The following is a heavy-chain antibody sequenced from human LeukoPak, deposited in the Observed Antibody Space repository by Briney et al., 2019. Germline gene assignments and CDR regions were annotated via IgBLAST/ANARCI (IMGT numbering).Heavy chain of an antibody. CDR2: MNPNSGNT. V-gene: IGHV1-8*01. Sequence: ASVKVSCKASGYTFTSYDINWVRQATGQGLEWMGWMNPNSGNTGYAQKFQGRVTMTRNTSVSTAYMELSSLRSGDTAVYYCARVERYYYGSGPPDVWGKGTTVTISS. D-gene: IGHD3-10*01. J-gene: IGHJ6*04. CDR1: GYTFTSYD. CDR3: ARVERYYYGSGPPDV.